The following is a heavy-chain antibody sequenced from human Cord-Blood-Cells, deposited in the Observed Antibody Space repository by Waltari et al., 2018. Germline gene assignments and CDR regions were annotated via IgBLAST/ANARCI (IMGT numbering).Heavy chain of an antibody. Sequence: QVQLVQSGAEVKKPGASVKVSCKASGYTFTSYYMHWVRQAPGQGLEWMGIINPSGGSTSYAQKFQGRVTMTRDTSTSTVYMELSSLRSEDTAVYCCARVMDYYDSSGYSSLDYWGQGTLVTVSS. CDR2: INPSGGST. V-gene: IGHV1-46*01. CDR3: ARVMDYYDSSGYSSLDY. J-gene: IGHJ4*02. CDR1: GYTFTSYY. D-gene: IGHD3-22*01.